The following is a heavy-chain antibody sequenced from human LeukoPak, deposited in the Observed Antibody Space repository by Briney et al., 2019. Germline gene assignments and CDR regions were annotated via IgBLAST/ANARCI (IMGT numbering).Heavy chain of an antibody. CDR2: ISTSGRTT. D-gene: IGHD3-10*01. Sequence: GGSLRLSCVASGFSFSSDELNWVRQAPGKGLEWLSYISTSGRTTYYADSVKGRFTISRDNAKNSLYLQMSSLRAEDTAVYYCARDRTMVRGLANYFYGMDVWGQGTTVIVSS. J-gene: IGHJ6*02. V-gene: IGHV3-48*03. CDR1: GFSFSSDE. CDR3: ARDRTMVRGLANYFYGMDV.